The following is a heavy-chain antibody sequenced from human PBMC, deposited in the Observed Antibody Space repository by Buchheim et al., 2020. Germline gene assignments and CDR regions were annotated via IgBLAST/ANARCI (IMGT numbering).Heavy chain of an antibody. CDR3: ARDSYDGIGYYYPDY. D-gene: IGHD3-22*01. CDR2: INPNSGGT. Sequence: QVQLVQSGAEVKKPGASVKVSCKASGYTFTGYYMHWVRQAPGQGLEWMGWINPNSGGTNYAQKFQGRVTMTRDTSTSTGYMELSSLRSEDTAVYYCARDSYDGIGYYYPDYWGQGTL. V-gene: IGHV1-2*02. CDR1: GYTFTGYY. J-gene: IGHJ4*02.